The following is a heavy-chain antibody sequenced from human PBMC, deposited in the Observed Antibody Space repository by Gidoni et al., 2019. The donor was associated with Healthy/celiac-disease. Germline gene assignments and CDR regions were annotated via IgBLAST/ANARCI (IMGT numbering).Heavy chain of an antibody. CDR3: ARAERPGYGSGSYAVGELIDY. V-gene: IGHV3-33*08. D-gene: IGHD3-10*01. CDR2: IWYDGSNK. CDR1: GFTFSSSC. Sequence: QVQLVESGGGVVQPGRSLSLSCSASGFTFSSSCMPWVRQAPGKGLEWVAVIWYDGSNKYYAASVKGRFNISRDNSKNTLYLQMNSLRAEDTAVYYCARAERPGYGSGSYAVGELIDYWGQGTLVTVSS. J-gene: IGHJ4*02.